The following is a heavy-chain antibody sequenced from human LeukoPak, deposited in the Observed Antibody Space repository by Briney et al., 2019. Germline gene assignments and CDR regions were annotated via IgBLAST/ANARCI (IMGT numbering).Heavy chain of an antibody. CDR3: ATEVLGYSFGNY. CDR1: GFTFSDAW. Sequence: PGGSLRLSCAASGFTFSDAWMAWVRQAPGKGLEWVGHIKSKTDGETTDYAAPVKGRFTIPRDDSQTTLYLQMNSLKTEDTAVYYCATEVLGYSFGNYWGQGTLVTVSS. CDR2: IKSKTDGETT. J-gene: IGHJ4*02. D-gene: IGHD5-18*01. V-gene: IGHV3-15*01.